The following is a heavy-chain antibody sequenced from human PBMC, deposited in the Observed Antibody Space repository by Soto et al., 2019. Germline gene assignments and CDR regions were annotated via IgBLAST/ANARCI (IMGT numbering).Heavy chain of an antibody. V-gene: IGHV5-10-1*01. Sequence: GESLKISCKGSGYSFTSYWISWVRQMPGKGLEWMGRIDPSDSYTNYSPSFQGHVTISADKSISTAYLQWSSLKASDTATYYCARHPKDYYDSSGDAFDIWGQGTMVTVSS. D-gene: IGHD3-22*01. CDR2: IDPSDSYT. CDR3: ARHPKDYYDSSGDAFDI. CDR1: GYSFTSYW. J-gene: IGHJ3*02.